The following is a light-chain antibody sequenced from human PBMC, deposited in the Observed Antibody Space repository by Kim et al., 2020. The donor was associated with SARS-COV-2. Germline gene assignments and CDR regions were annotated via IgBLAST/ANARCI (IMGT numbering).Light chain of an antibody. CDR2: VAS. J-gene: IGKJ2*01. CDR1: QRVNSNY. CDR3: QQYDTSSYT. Sequence: PGESATLSCGASQRVNSNYLAWYQQTPGQAPRLLIYVASSRATAIPDRFSGSGSGTDFTLTINRLEPEDFAVYYCQQYDTSSYTFGQGTKLE. V-gene: IGKV3-20*01.